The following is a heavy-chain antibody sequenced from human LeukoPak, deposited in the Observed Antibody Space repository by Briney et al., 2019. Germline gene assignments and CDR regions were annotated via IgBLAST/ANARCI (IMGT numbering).Heavy chain of an antibody. J-gene: IGHJ3*02. D-gene: IGHD3-22*01. V-gene: IGHV5-51*01. CDR2: IYPDDSDT. CDR1: GYTFTNYW. Sequence: GESLKISCKGSGYTFTNYWIGWVRQTPGKGLEWMGIIYPDDSDTRYSPSFQGQVTISADKSISTAYLQWSSLKASDTAMYYCASDYYYDSSGHAFDIRGQGTMVTVSS. CDR3: ASDYYYDSSGHAFDI.